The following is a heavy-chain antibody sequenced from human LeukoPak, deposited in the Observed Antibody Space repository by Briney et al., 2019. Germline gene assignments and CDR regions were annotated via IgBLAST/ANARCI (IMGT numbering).Heavy chain of an antibody. CDR3: ARGFTYYDFWSGPYPALGAFDI. Sequence: PSQTLSLTCTVSGGSISSGDYYWSWIRQPPGKGLEWIGYIYYSGSTYYNPSLKSRVTISVDTSKNQFSLKLSSVTAADTAVYYCARGFTYYDFWSGPYPALGAFDIWGQGTMVTVSS. D-gene: IGHD3-3*01. J-gene: IGHJ3*02. V-gene: IGHV4-30-4*01. CDR1: GGSISSGDYY. CDR2: IYYSGST.